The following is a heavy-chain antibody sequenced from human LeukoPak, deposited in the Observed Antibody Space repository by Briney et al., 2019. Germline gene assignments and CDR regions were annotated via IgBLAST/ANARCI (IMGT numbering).Heavy chain of an antibody. CDR3: ARGSRGYSYGYLSLHFDY. CDR2: INAGNGNT. V-gene: IGHV1-3*01. Sequence: ASVNVSCKASGYTFTSYAMHWVRQAPGQRLEWMGWINAGNGNTKYSQKFQGRVTITRDTSASTAYMELSSLRSEDTAVYYCARGSRGYSYGYLSLHFDYWGQGTLVTVSS. CDR1: GYTFTSYA. D-gene: IGHD5-18*01. J-gene: IGHJ4*02.